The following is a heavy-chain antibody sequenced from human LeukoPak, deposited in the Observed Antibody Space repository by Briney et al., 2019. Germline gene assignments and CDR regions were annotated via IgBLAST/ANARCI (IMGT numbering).Heavy chain of an antibody. Sequence: SETLSLTCTVSGGSISSHYWSWIRQPPGKGLEWIGYIYYSGSTNYNPSPKSRVTISVDTSKNQFSLKLSSVTAADTAVYYCAREGDDYGDYGGYSWFDPWGQGTLVTVSS. D-gene: IGHD4-17*01. J-gene: IGHJ5*02. V-gene: IGHV4-59*11. CDR3: AREGDDYGDYGGYSWFDP. CDR2: IYYSGST. CDR1: GGSISSHY.